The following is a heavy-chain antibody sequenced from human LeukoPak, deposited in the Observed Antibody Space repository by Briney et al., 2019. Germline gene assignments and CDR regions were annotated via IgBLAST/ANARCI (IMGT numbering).Heavy chain of an antibody. J-gene: IGHJ4*02. D-gene: IGHD3-10*01. V-gene: IGHV3-7*01. CDR1: GFTFSSYW. Sequence: GGSLRLSCAASGFTFSSYWMSWVRQAPGKGLEWAANIKQDGSEKYYVDSVKGRFTISRDNAKNSLYLQMNSLRVEDTAVYYCATVRWGEYFDYWGQGTLVTVSS. CDR2: IKQDGSEK. CDR3: ATVRWGEYFDY.